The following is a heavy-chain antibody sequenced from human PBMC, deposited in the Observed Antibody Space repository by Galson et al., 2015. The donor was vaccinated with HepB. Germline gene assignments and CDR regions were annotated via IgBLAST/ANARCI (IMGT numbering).Heavy chain of an antibody. J-gene: IGHJ4*02. D-gene: IGHD6-13*01. CDR3: ARDPLAAAGGGGY. CDR1: GGTFSSYA. CDR2: IIPIFGIA. Sequence: SVKVSCKASGGTFSSYAISWVRQAPGQGLEWMGGIIPIFGIANYAQKFQGRVTITADESTSTAYMELSSLRSEDTAVYYCARDPLAAAGGGGYWGQGTLVTVSS. V-gene: IGHV1-69*13.